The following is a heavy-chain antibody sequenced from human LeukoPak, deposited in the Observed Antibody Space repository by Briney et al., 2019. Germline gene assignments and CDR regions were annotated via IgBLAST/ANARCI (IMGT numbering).Heavy chain of an antibody. CDR3: ARVGGDVLSGHRTGYYYAMDV. D-gene: IGHD3-3*01. V-gene: IGHV3-30*04. CDR2: ISYDGSNK. J-gene: IGHJ6*02. CDR1: VVTLTRFA. Sequence: CLRLSPAASVVTLTRFAMYSVRDAPGKGLECVARISYDGSNKYYADSVKGRFTISRDNSKNTVYLQMNSPRAEDTAVYYCARVGGDVLSGHRTGYYYAMDVWGQGTTVTVSS.